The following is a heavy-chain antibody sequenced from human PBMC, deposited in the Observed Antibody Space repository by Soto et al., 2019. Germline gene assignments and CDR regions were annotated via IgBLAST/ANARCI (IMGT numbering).Heavy chain of an antibody. Sequence: QVQLQESGPRLVKPSETLSLTCTVSGASISTYYWSWVRQPPGKGLEWIGYIHDSGSTYYNPSLNSRATMSLDMSRNRLFWQLNSVTAADTAVYYCARESAGSGKNNWFDPWGQGALVTVSS. CDR3: ARESAGSGKNNWFDP. V-gene: IGHV4-59*01. J-gene: IGHJ5*02. CDR2: IHDSGST. D-gene: IGHD3-10*01. CDR1: GASISTYY.